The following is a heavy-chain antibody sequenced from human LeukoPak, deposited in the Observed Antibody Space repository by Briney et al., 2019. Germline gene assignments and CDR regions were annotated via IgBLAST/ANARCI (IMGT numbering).Heavy chain of an antibody. V-gene: IGHV4-4*07. CDR2: VYAGGNT. CDR1: GGSISNYY. J-gene: IGHJ4*02. D-gene: IGHD2-15*01. Sequence: SETLSLTCTVSGGSISNYYWSWIRQPAGKGLEWIARVYAGGNTDHNPSLKSRITISVDSSKNHVSLNLTSVTAADTAVYYCARHGGGAGLFDFWGQGALVTVSS. CDR3: ARHGGGAGLFDF.